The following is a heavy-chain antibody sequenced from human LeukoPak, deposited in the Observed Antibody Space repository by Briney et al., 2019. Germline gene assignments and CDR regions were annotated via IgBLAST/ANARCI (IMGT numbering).Heavy chain of an antibody. CDR3: AREGYYGSAALYS. J-gene: IGHJ5*01. V-gene: IGHV3-74*01. D-gene: IGHD3-10*01. CDR2: IKTDGSST. Sequence: GGSLRLSCAASGFSFSSYWMHWVRQAPGKGLVCVSRIKTDGSSTSYADSVKGRFTISRDNAKNTLYLQMNSLRAGDTAVYYCAREGYYGSAALYSWGHGTLVTVSS. CDR1: GFSFSSYW.